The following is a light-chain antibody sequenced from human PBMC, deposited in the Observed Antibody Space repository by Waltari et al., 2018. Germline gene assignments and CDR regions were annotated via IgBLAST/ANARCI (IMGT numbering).Light chain of an antibody. CDR2: DDR. V-gene: IGLV3-21*03. CDR3: QVWDTTSDRVV. Sequence: SYVLTQPPSASVAPGKTARITCGGDNVGSKSVHWYQQKPGQAPLLVVYDDRARPSGISDRFSGSNSGNTATLTISRVENGDEADYYCQVWDTTSDRVVFGGGTKLTVL. J-gene: IGLJ2*01. CDR1: NVGSKS.